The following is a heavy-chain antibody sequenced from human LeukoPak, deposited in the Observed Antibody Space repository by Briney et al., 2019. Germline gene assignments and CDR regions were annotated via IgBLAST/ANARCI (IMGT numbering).Heavy chain of an antibody. CDR2: IRYDGSNK. V-gene: IGHV3-30*02. CDR3: AKVRDYVWGSYPSPDY. CDR1: GFTFSSYG. D-gene: IGHD3-16*02. J-gene: IGHJ4*02. Sequence: GGSLRLSCAASGFTFSSYGMHWVRQAPDKGLEWVAFIRYDGSNKYYADSVKGRFTISRDNSKNTLYLQMNSLRAEDTAVYYCAKVRDYVWGSYPSPDYWGQGTLVTVSS.